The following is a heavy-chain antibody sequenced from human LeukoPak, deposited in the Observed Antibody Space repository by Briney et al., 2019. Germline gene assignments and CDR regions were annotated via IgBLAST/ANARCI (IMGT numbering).Heavy chain of an antibody. CDR3: AKDGSGYSYGCIDY. D-gene: IGHD5-18*01. V-gene: IGHV3-23*01. CDR1: GFTFSSYA. Sequence: GGSLRLSCAASGFTFSSYAMSWVRQAPGKGLEWVSAISGSGGSTDYADSVKGRFTISRDNSKNTLYLQMNSLRAEDTAVYYCAKDGSGYSYGCIDYWGQGTLVTVSS. J-gene: IGHJ4*02. CDR2: ISGSGGST.